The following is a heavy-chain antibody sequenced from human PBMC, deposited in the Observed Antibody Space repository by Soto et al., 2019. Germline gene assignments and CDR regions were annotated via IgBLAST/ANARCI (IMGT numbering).Heavy chain of an antibody. CDR3: TRVLLGGYYGSDFDF. Sequence: EVLLVGSGGGPVKPGGSLRLSCTASGFRFSSYGMNWVRQAPGKGLEWVSSISSGSSFIYYADSVKGRFTISRDNAKNSLYLQMNSLIAVDTAIYDCTRVLLGGYYGSDFDFWGQGTQVTVSS. CDR1: GFRFSSYG. J-gene: IGHJ4*02. D-gene: IGHD1-26*01. CDR2: ISSGSSFI. V-gene: IGHV3-21*01.